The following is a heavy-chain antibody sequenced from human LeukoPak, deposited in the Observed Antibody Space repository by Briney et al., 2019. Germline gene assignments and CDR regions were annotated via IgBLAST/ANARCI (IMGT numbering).Heavy chain of an antibody. D-gene: IGHD3-22*01. V-gene: IGHV4-39*01. J-gene: IGHJ4*02. Sequence: PSETLSLTCTVSSDSISNSAYHWGWIRQPPGRGLEWIGTIYYNRGTYYNPSLKSRVTISVDTSKNQFSLKRSSVTAADTAVYYCARLLVGVITTHSGDCWGQGTLVTVSS. CDR1: SDSISNSAYH. CDR3: ARLLVGVITTHSGDC. CDR2: IYYNRGT.